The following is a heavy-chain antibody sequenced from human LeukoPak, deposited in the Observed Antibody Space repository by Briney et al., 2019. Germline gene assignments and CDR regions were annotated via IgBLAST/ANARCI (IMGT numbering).Heavy chain of an antibody. J-gene: IGHJ4*02. CDR3: AKDGPYYFDY. Sequence: PGRSLRLSCAASGFTFSSYGMHWVRKAPGKGLEWVTVISYDGINKYYADSVKGRFTISRDNSNNALYLQMNSLRAEDTAVYYCAKDGPYYFDYWGQGTLVTVSS. CDR1: GFTFSSYG. CDR2: ISYDGINK. V-gene: IGHV3-30*18.